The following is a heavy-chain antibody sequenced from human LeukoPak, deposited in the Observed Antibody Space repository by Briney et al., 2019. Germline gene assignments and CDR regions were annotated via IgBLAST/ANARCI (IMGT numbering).Heavy chain of an antibody. CDR1: GFTFSNYA. D-gene: IGHD6-6*01. Sequence: PGGSLRLSCAASGFTFSNYALNWVRQAPGKGLEWVSYISSSSSTIYYTDSVKGRFTISRDNAKNSLYLQMNSLRDEDTAVYYCVKGLDYSSSQMDSWGQGTLVTVSS. J-gene: IGHJ4*02. CDR2: ISSSSSTI. V-gene: IGHV3-48*02. CDR3: VKGLDYSSSQMDS.